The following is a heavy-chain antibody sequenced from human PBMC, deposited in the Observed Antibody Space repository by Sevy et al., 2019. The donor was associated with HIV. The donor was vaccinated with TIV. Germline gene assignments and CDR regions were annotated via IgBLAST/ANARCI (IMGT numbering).Heavy chain of an antibody. Sequence: GGSLRLSCAASGFTFSISDMNWVRQAPGKGLEWVSFISSRSSTIYYADSVKGRFTISRDNAKNSLYLQMNSLRDDDTAVYYCASGSNHKNFDYWGQGTLFTVSS. CDR3: ASGSNHKNFDY. V-gene: IGHV3-48*02. J-gene: IGHJ4*02. CDR2: ISSRSSTI. D-gene: IGHD3-10*01. CDR1: GFTFSISD.